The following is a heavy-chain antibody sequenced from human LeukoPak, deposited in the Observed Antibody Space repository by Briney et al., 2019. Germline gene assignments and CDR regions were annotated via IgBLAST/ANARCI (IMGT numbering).Heavy chain of an antibody. J-gene: IGHJ5*02. V-gene: IGHV1-18*01. CDR1: GYTFTSYG. Sequence: ASVKVSCKASGYTFTSYGISWVRRAPGQGLEWMGWICAYNGNTNYAQKLQGRVTMTTDTSTSTAYMELRSLRSDDTAVYYCARDSSITIFGVVPSHWFDPWGQGTLVTVSS. CDR3: ARDSSITIFGVVPSHWFDP. D-gene: IGHD3-3*01. CDR2: ICAYNGNT.